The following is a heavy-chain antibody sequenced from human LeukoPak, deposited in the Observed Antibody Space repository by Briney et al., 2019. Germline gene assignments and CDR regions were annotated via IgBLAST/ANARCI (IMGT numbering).Heavy chain of an antibody. D-gene: IGHD2-2*01. CDR3: AREYIVVVPAANDGRWFDP. CDR1: GYTFTGYY. V-gene: IGHV1-2*02. J-gene: IGHJ5*02. Sequence: ASVKVSCKASGYTFTGYYVHWVRQAPGQGLEWMGWINPNSGGTNYAQKFQGRVTMTRDTSISTAYMELSRLRSDDTAVYYCAREYIVVVPAANDGRWFDPWGQGTLVTGPS. CDR2: INPNSGGT.